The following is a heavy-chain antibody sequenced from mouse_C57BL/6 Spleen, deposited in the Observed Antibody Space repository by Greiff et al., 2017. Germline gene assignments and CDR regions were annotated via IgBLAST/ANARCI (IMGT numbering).Heavy chain of an antibody. J-gene: IGHJ3*01. V-gene: IGHV1-52*01. Sequence: QVQLKEPGAELVRPGSSVKLSCKASGYTFTSYCMHWVKQRPMQGLEWIGNIDPSDSETHYNQKFKDKATLTVDKSSSTAYMQLSSLTSEDSAVYYCARDYGSSYRFAYWGQGTLVTVSA. D-gene: IGHD1-1*01. CDR2: IDPSDSET. CDR1: GYTFTSYC. CDR3: ARDYGSSYRFAY.